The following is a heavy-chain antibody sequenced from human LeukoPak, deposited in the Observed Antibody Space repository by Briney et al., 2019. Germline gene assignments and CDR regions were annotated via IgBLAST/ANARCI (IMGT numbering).Heavy chain of an antibody. CDR1: GFTTHYW. J-gene: IGHJ6*03. D-gene: IGHD2/OR15-2a*01. CDR3: TGGSDKVLSGGYYYYMDV. V-gene: IGHV3-7*01. CDR2: IDRDGRVQ. Sequence: PGGSLRLSCTASGFTTHYWLNWVRQSPGKGLEWVANIDRDGRVQHYVDSVEGRFTISRDSAKNSLALQMHSLRAEDTAVYYCTGGSDKVLSGGYYYYMDVWGRGTTVTVSS.